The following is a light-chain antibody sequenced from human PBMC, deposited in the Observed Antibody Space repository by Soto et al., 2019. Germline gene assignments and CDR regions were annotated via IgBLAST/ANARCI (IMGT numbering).Light chain of an antibody. Sequence: ASVGDRVTITCRASRVISSWLAWYQQKPGKAPNLLIYAASNLQSGVPSRFSASGSGTDFTLTINNLQPEDFATYYCQQSHTFPITFGQGTRLEIK. CDR3: QQSHTFPIT. V-gene: IGKV1-12*01. CDR2: AAS. J-gene: IGKJ5*01. CDR1: RVISSW.